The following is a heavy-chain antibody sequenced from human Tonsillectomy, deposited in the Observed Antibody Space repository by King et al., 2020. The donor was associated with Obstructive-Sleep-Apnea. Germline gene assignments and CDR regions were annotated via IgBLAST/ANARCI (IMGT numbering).Heavy chain of an antibody. D-gene: IGHD2-15*01. V-gene: IGHV4-39*07. Sequence: QLQESGPGLVKPSETLSLTCTVSGGSITSSSYYWGWIRQPPGKGLEWIGSIYYSGSTYYNPSLKSRVTISVDTSKNQFSLRLSSVTAADTAVYYCARVGGDWYFDLWGRRTLVTVSP. J-gene: IGHJ2*01. CDR3: ARVGGDWYFDL. CDR2: IYYSGST. CDR1: GGSITSSSYY.